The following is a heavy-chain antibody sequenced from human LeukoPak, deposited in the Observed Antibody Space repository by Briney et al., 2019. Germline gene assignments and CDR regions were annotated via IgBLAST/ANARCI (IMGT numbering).Heavy chain of an antibody. Sequence: PSETLSLTCTVSGGSISSYYWSWIRQPPGKGLEYIGYIYYSGYTNYNPSLKSRVTISVDTSKNQFSLKLSSVTAADTAVYYCARDGSTWPQPFDYWGQGTLVTVSS. V-gene: IGHV4-59*01. CDR1: GGSISSYY. J-gene: IGHJ4*02. CDR3: ARDGSTWPQPFDY. CDR2: IYYSGYT. D-gene: IGHD2-15*01.